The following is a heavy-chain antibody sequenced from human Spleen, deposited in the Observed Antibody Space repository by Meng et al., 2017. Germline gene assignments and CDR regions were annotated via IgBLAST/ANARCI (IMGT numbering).Heavy chain of an antibody. CDR3: ARDDGSAPYDS. CDR2: IFTNGGT. V-gene: IGHV3-53*05. J-gene: IGHJ4*02. CDR1: GFYFSNAW. D-gene: IGHD3-10*01. Sequence: GESLKISCAASGFYFSNAWMSWVRQAPGKGLEWISVIFTNGGTYYADSVKGRFIISRDNSKNFLYLQMHSLRHDDTAVYYCARDDGSAPYDSWGQGTLVTVSS.